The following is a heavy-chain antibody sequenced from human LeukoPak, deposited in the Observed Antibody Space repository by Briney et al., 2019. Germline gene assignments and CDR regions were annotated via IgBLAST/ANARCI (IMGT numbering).Heavy chain of an antibody. V-gene: IGHV4-39*01. CDR2: IYYSGST. Sequence: PSETLSLTCTVSGGSISSRSYYWGWIRQPLGKGLEWIGTIYYSGSTYYNPSLKSRVTISVDTSKNQFSLNLSSVTAADTAVYYCARQGQGQTFDYWGQGTLVTVSS. J-gene: IGHJ4*02. CDR1: GGSISSRSYY. CDR3: ARQGQGQTFDY.